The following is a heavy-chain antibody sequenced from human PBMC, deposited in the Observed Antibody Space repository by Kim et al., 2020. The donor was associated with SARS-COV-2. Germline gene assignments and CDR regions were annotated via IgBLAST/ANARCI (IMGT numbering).Heavy chain of an antibody. CDR3: ARDRGYCSGGSCSQEY. CDR1: GFTFSSYS. V-gene: IGHV3-48*02. CDR2: ISSSSSTI. D-gene: IGHD2-15*01. Sequence: GGSLRLSCAASGFTFSSYSMNWVRQAPGKGLEWVSYISSSSSTIYYADSVKGRFTISRDNAKNSLYLQMNSLRDEDTAVYYCARDRGYCSGGSCSQEYWGQGTLVTVSP. J-gene: IGHJ4*02.